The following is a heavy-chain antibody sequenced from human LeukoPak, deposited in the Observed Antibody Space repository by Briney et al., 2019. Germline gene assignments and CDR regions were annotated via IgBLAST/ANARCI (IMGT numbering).Heavy chain of an antibody. CDR2: IRYDGSDK. Sequence: GGALRLSCGASGFIFSSYGMHWFRQAPGKGLEWVAFIRYDGSDKYYADSVKGRFTTSRDNSKNTLILQMNSLRAEDTAVYYCARVPDIVVVRGYYYMDVWGKGTTVTVSS. J-gene: IGHJ6*03. CDR1: GFIFSSYG. V-gene: IGHV3-30*02. CDR3: ARVPDIVVVRGYYYMDV. D-gene: IGHD2-2*01.